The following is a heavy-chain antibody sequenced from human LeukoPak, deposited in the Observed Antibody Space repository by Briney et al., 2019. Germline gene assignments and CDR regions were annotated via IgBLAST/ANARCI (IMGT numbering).Heavy chain of an antibody. D-gene: IGHD3-3*01. J-gene: IGHJ6*02. V-gene: IGHV4-59*01. CDR3: ASLPSPHPTYYDFWSGYYFPLVDV. Sequence: PSETLSLTCTVSGGSISTYYWNWIRQPPGKGLEWIGYIYHSGSTNYNPSLQSRVTISVDTSKNQFSLKLSSVTAADTAVYYCASLPSPHPTYYDFWSGYYFPLVDVWGQGTTVTVSS. CDR2: IYHSGST. CDR1: GGSISTYY.